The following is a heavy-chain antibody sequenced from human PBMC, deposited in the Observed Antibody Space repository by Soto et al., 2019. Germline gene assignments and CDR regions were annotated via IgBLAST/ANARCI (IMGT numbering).Heavy chain of an antibody. J-gene: IGHJ4*02. CDR1: GGSFSGYY. CDR3: ARGTGSYGPGAY. Sequence: QLQLQQLGAGLLKPAETLSLTCVVYGGSFSGYYLNWIRQPPGKGLEWLGEIRHCGSTDYSPSFKSRVTTSLDTSTNHFSFKLRFVTAADTAVYYCARGTGSYGPGAYWGQGTPVTVSS. D-gene: IGHD3-10*01. V-gene: IGHV4-34*02. CDR2: IRHCGST.